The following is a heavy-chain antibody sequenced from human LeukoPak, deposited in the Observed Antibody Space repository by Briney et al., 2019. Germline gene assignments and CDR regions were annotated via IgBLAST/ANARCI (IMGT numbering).Heavy chain of an antibody. CDR2: IYSGGST. J-gene: IGHJ3*01. CDR1: GFTVSSNY. Sequence: GGSLRLSCAASGFTVSSNYMTWVRQAPGKGLEWVSVIYSGGSTYYADSVKGRFTVSRDNAKNSLYLQMNSLRAEDTALYYCARQTLGATGYSAFDFWGQGTLVTVSS. D-gene: IGHD3-9*01. V-gene: IGHV3-66*04. CDR3: ARQTLGATGYSAFDF.